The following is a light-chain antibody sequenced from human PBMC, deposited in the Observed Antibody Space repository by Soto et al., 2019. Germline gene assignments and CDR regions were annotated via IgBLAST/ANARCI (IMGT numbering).Light chain of an antibody. CDR3: CSYVGTPL. V-gene: IGLV2-11*01. CDR1: SGAVDPYNY. CDR2: DVN. Sequence: QSALTQPPSVSGSPGQSVTISCTGTSGAVDPYNYVSWYQQHPGRAPKLVIYDVNMRPSGVPDRFSGSKSGDTSSLTISGLQAEDEADYYCCSYVGTPLVGGGTKLTVL. J-gene: IGLJ2*01.